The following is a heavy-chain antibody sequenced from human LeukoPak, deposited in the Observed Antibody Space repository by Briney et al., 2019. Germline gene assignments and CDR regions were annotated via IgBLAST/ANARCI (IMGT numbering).Heavy chain of an antibody. CDR2: IYYSGST. J-gene: IGHJ5*02. D-gene: IGHD4-17*01. CDR3: ARLGDYGDYDLVGSWFDP. CDR1: GGSISSYY. Sequence: PSETLSLTCTVSGGSISSYYWSWIRQPPGKGLEWIGYIYYSGSTNYNPSLKSRVTISVDTSKNQFSLKLSSVTAADTAVYYCARLGDYGDYDLVGSWFDPWGQGTLVTVSS. V-gene: IGHV4-59*08.